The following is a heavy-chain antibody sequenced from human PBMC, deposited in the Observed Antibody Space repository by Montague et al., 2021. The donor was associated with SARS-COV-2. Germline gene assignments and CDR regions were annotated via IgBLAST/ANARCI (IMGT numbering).Heavy chain of an antibody. CDR1: GGSISSGGYY. CDR3: ARNPTPYYYGSKGAFDY. Sequence: TLSLTCTVSGGSISSGGYYWSWIRQHPGKDLEWIGYIYYSGSTYYNPSLKSRVTISVDTSKNQFSLKLSSVTAADTAVYYCARNPTPYYYGSKGAFDYWGQGTLVTVSS. J-gene: IGHJ4*02. V-gene: IGHV4-31*03. D-gene: IGHD3-10*01. CDR2: IYYSGST.